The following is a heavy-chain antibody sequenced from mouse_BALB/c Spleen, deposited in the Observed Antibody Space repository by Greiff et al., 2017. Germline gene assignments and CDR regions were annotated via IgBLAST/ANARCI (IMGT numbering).Heavy chain of an antibody. J-gene: IGHJ3*01. Sequence: EVMLVESGGGLVTPGGSLKLSCAASGFTFSDYYMYWVRQTPEKRLEWVATISDGGSYTYYPDSVKGRFTISRDNAKNNLYLQMSSLKSEDTAMYYCARDDDDYDGAYWGQGTLVTVSA. CDR2: ISDGGSYT. V-gene: IGHV5-4*02. CDR3: ARDDDDYDGAY. D-gene: IGHD2-4*01. CDR1: GFTFSDYY.